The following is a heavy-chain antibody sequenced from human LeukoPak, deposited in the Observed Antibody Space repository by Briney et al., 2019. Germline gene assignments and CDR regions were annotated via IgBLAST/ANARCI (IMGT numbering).Heavy chain of an antibody. CDR2: INTDGSST. Sequence: GGSLRLSCAASGFTFSSYWMHCVRQAPGKGLVWVSRINTDGSSTTYADSVKGRFTISRDNANNTLYLQMNSLRAEDTAVYYCARPAYYYDSRSYWDYWGQGTLVTVSS. J-gene: IGHJ4*02. CDR3: ARPAYYYDSRSYWDY. CDR1: GFTFSSYW. V-gene: IGHV3-74*01. D-gene: IGHD3-10*01.